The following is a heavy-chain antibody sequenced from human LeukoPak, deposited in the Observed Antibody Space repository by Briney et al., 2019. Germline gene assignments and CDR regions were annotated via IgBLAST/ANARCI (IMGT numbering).Heavy chain of an antibody. CDR2: INPSGGST. V-gene: IGHV1-46*01. D-gene: IGHD6-13*01. J-gene: IGHJ5*02. CDR1: GYTFTSYC. Sequence: ASVKVSCKASGYTFTSYCMHWVRQAPGQGLEWMGIINPSGGSTSYAQKFQGRVTMTRDTSASTAYMGLSSLRSEDMAVYYCARDNREYSSSWYGELGFDPWGQGTLVTVSS. CDR3: ARDNREYSSSWYGELGFDP.